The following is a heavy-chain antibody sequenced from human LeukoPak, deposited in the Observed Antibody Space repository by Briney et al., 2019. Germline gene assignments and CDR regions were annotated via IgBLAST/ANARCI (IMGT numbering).Heavy chain of an antibody. CDR1: RDSVSSNSAA. CDR2: TYYRSKWYN. D-gene: IGHD2-21*02. Sequence: SQTLSLTCAISRDSVSSNSAAWNWIRQSPSRGLEWLGRTYYRSKWYNDYAVSVKSRITINPDTSKNQFSLQPNSVTPDDTAVYYCTRGGSGMTVALFDNWGQGTLVTVSS. CDR3: TRGGSGMTVALFDN. V-gene: IGHV6-1*01. J-gene: IGHJ4*02.